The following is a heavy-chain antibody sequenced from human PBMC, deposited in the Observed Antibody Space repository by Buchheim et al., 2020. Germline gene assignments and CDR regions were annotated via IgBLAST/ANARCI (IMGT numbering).Heavy chain of an antibody. J-gene: IGHJ6*02. D-gene: IGHD7-27*01. CDR3: ATWAFYHGVDV. Sequence: HLLDSGGGLVQPGGSLRLSCAASDFAFSAYAMNWVRQAPGKGLEWVSYISSSSNTIYYADSVRGRFTISRDNAKNSLHLQMNSLRDEDTAVYYYATWAFYHGVDVWGQGTT. CDR2: ISSSSNTI. V-gene: IGHV3-48*02. CDR1: DFAFSAYA.